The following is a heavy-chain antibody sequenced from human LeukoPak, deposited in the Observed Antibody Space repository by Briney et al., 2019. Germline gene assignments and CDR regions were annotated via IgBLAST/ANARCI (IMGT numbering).Heavy chain of an antibody. CDR2: MNPNSGNT. CDR1: GYTFTSYG. V-gene: IGHV1-8*02. J-gene: IGHJ4*02. CDR3: ARGLTITMIVAGY. Sequence: GASVKVSCKASGYTFTSYGINWVRQATGQGLEWMGWMNPNSGNTGYAQKFQGRVTMTRNTSISTAYMELSSLRSEDTAVYYCARGLTITMIVAGYWGQGTLVTVSS. D-gene: IGHD3-22*01.